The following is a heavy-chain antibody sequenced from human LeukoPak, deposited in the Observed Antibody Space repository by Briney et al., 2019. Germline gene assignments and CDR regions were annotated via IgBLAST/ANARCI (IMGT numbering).Heavy chain of an antibody. J-gene: IGHJ5*02. V-gene: IGHV3-23*01. CDR1: GFTFSIYA. Sequence: GGSLRLSCAASGFTFSIYAMSWVRQAPGKGLEWVSAISGSGGSTYYADSVKGRFTISRDNSKNTLYLQMNSLRAEDTAVYYCARGIVGATWFDPWGQGTLVTVSS. CDR3: ARGIVGATWFDP. D-gene: IGHD1-26*01. CDR2: ISGSGGST.